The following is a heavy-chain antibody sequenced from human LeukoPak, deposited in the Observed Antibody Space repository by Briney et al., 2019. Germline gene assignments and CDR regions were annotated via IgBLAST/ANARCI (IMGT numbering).Heavy chain of an antibody. J-gene: IGHJ4*02. V-gene: IGHV3-20*04. D-gene: IGHD3-3*01. CDR1: GFNFLSYE. Sequence: PGGSLRLSCEDSGFNFLSYEFNWVRQAPGKGLEWVSGINWNGGSTGYADSVKGRFTISRDNAKNSLYLQMNSLRAEDTALYYCARVARSAYCFDYWGQGTLVTVSS. CDR3: ARVARSAYCFDY. CDR2: INWNGGST.